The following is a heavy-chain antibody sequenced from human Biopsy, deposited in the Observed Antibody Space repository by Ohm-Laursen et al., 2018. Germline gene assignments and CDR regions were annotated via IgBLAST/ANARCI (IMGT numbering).Heavy chain of an antibody. J-gene: IGHJ6*02. D-gene: IGHD2/OR15-2a*01. CDR2: IYYSGST. V-gene: IGHV4-59*01. CDR3: ARATNSTGWPYYYFYGMDV. CDR1: GGSISSDY. Sequence: GTLSLTCSVSGGSISSDYWSWIRQTPGKGLEGIGYIYYSGSTNYKPSLKSRVTISVDTSKNQFSLRLNSVTAADTAVYYCARATNSTGWPYYYFYGMDVWGQGTTVTVSS.